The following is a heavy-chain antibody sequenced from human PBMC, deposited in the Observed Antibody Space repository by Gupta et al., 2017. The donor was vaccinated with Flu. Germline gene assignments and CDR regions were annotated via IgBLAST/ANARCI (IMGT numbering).Heavy chain of an antibody. CDR1: GGTFSSYA. V-gene: IGHV1-69*06. CDR2: IIPFSITA. J-gene: IGHJ4*02. D-gene: IGHD2-21*02. CDR3: ARQRCGHDCYSSPFDD. Sequence: QVQLVQSGTEVKKPGSSVRVSCKASGGTFSSYAISWVRQARGQGLEWMGGIIPFSITANDAQKFQDRVTITADKSTNTAVMELGSLTYEDTAIYYCARQRCGHDCYSSPFDDWGQGTLVTVSS.